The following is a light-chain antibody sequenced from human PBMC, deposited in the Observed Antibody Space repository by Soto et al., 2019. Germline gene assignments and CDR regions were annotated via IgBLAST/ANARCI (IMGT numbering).Light chain of an antibody. J-gene: IGKJ1*01. CDR2: KAS. Sequence: DIQMTQSPSTLSASVGDRVTITCRASQSISSWLAWYQQKPGKAPKLLIYKASSLASGVPSRFSGSGSWAEFTLTISSLRPDDFATYYCQQYNSYWTFGQGTKVEIK. CDR3: QQYNSYWT. V-gene: IGKV1-5*03. CDR1: QSISSW.